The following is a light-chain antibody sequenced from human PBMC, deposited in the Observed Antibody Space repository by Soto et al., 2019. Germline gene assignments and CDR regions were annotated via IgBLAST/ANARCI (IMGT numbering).Light chain of an antibody. CDR3: CSYAGSSTYVI. V-gene: IGLV2-23*02. CDR1: SSDVGSYNL. J-gene: IGLJ2*01. CDR2: EVT. Sequence: QSALTQPASVSGSPGQSITISCTGTSSDVGSYNLVSWYQQHPGKAPKLMIYEVTARPSGVSNRFSGSKSGNTASLTISGLQAEDEADYYCCSYAGSSTYVIFGGGTKVTVX.